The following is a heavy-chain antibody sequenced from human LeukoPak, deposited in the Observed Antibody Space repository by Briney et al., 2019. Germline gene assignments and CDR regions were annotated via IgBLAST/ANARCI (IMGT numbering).Heavy chain of an antibody. CDR3: TRYYYDSSGYYQGDY. CDR2: IRSKAYGGTT. Sequence: GGSLRLSCTASGSTFGDYAMSWVRQAPGKGLEWVGFIRSKAYGGTTEYAASVKGRFTISRDDSKSIAYLQMNSLKTEDTAVYYCTRYYYDSSGYYQGDYWGQGTLVTVSS. J-gene: IGHJ4*02. D-gene: IGHD3-22*01. V-gene: IGHV3-49*04. CDR1: GSTFGDYA.